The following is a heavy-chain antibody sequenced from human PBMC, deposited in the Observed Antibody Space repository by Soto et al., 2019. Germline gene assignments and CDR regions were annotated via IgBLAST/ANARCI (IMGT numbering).Heavy chain of an antibody. CDR2: IRSNGDST. D-gene: IGHD6-19*01. CDR1: GFTFSSYV. V-gene: IGHV3-64*01. CDR3: ARDRCGSSGCQNTFDI. Sequence: GRSLRLSCAASGFTFSSYVMHWVRQAPGKGLEYVSGIRSNGDSTYYANSVKGRFTISRDNSKNTLYLQMGSLRAEDMAVYYCARDRCGSSGCQNTFDIWGQGTMVTFS. J-gene: IGHJ3*02.